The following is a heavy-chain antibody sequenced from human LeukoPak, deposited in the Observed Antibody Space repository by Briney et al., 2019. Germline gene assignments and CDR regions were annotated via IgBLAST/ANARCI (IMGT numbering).Heavy chain of an antibody. CDR2: INHSGST. D-gene: IGHD5-12*01. V-gene: IGHV4-34*01. Sequence: SETLSLTCAVYGGSFSGYYWSWIRQPPGKGLEWIGEINHSGSTNYNPSLKSRVTISVDTSKNQFSLKLSSVTAADTAVYYCARNEDTVATGGAFDIWGPGTMVTVSS. CDR3: ARNEDTVATGGAFDI. J-gene: IGHJ3*02. CDR1: GGSFSGYY.